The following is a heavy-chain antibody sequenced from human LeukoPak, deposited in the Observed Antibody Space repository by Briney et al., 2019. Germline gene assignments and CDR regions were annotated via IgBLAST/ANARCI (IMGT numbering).Heavy chain of an antibody. CDR2: IKQDGSEK. V-gene: IGHV3-7*01. D-gene: IGHD3-3*01. CDR3: ARETVLRFLEWLFDY. Sequence: GGSLRLSCAASGFTFSSYWMSWVRQAPGKGLEWVANIKQDGSEKYYVDSVKGRFTISRDNAKNSLYLQMNSLRAEDTAVYYCARETVLRFLEWLFDYWGQGTLVTVSS. CDR1: GFTFSSYW. J-gene: IGHJ4*02.